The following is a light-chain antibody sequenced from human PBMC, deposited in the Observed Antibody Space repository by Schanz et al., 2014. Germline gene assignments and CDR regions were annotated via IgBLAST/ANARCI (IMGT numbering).Light chain of an antibody. CDR2: DAS. J-gene: IGKJ5*01. V-gene: IGKV1-5*01. CDR3: QHCNSYPIT. Sequence: DIQMTQSPSTLSASVGDGVTITCRASQTVNVWLAWYQQKPGKAPKLLIYDASSLQSGVPSRFSGSGSGTEFTLTISSLQPDDFATYYCQHCNSYPITFGQGTRLEIK. CDR1: QTVNVW.